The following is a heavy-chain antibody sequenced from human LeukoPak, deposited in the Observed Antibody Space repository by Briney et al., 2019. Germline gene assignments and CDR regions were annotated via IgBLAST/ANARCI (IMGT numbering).Heavy chain of an antibody. CDR1: GFTFSSYW. D-gene: IGHD7-27*01. CDR2: ISYSGSST. J-gene: IGHJ4*02. CDR3: AKDGPASWGYFDY. V-gene: IGHV3-23*01. Sequence: GGSLRLSCAASGFTFSSYWMSWVRQAPGKGLEWVSTISYSGSSTYYADSVKGRFTISRDNSKNTLYLQINSLRAEDTAVYYCAKDGPASWGYFDYWGPGTLVTVSS.